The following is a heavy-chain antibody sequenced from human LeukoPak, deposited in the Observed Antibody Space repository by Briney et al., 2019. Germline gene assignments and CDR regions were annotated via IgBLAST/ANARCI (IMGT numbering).Heavy chain of an antibody. CDR1: GFTFSTYA. J-gene: IGHJ4*02. Sequence: PGGSLRLSCAASGFTFSTYAMNWVRQAPGKGLEWVSYISSSSSYIFYADSVKGRFTISRDNAKNSLFLQMNSLRAEDTAVYYCARAQWRRPDYWGQGTLVTVSS. D-gene: IGHD5-12*01. CDR3: ARAQWRRPDY. CDR2: ISSSSSYI. V-gene: IGHV3-21*01.